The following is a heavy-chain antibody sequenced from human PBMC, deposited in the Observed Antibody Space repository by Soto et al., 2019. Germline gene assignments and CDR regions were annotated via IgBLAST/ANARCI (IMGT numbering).Heavy chain of an antibody. Sequence: EVQLVESGGVVVQRGGTLRLSCAASGFTFDDYTMHWVRQSPGKGLEWVSFISRNGGEVRYADSGRGRFTISRDNSTNSLYLQMNSLRTDDTALYYCAKDSATPRTFWFFDLWGRGTLVTVSS. V-gene: IGHV3-43*01. CDR3: AKDSATPRTFWFFDL. CDR1: GFTFDDYT. CDR2: ISRNGGEV. J-gene: IGHJ2*01.